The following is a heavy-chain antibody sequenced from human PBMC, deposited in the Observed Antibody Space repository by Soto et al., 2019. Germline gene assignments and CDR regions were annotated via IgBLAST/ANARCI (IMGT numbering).Heavy chain of an antibody. CDR3: AHFSHGDSLAY. J-gene: IGHJ4*02. CDR1: GFSLSTGGVG. V-gene: IGHV2-5*01. Sequence: QITLKESGPTLVKPTQTLTLTCTFSGFSLSTGGVGVAWIRQPPGTALEWLALIYWHDERRYSPSLKTRLTITKDTSKSQVVLTMTNMDPLDTDTYSCAHFSHGDSLAYWGQRTLVTVSS. D-gene: IGHD4-17*01. CDR2: IYWHDER.